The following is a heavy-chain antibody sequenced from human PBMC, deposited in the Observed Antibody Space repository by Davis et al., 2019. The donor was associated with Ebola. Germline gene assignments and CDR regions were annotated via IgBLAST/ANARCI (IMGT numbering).Heavy chain of an antibody. CDR3: ARGIAVAGPGIFDDY. CDR1: GYTFTSYY. CDR2: INPSGGST. Sequence: AASVKVSCKASGYTFTSYYMHWVRQAPGQGLEWMGIINPSGGSTSYAQKFQGRVTMTRDTSTSTVYMELSSLRSEDTAVYYCARGIAVAGPGIFDDYWGQGTLVTVSS. J-gene: IGHJ4*02. D-gene: IGHD6-19*01. V-gene: IGHV1-46*01.